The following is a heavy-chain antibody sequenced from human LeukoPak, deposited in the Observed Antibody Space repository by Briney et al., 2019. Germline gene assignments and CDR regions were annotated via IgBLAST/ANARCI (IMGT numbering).Heavy chain of an antibody. D-gene: IGHD3-22*01. V-gene: IGHV4-61*02. CDR2: IYTSGST. J-gene: IGHJ3*02. CDR3: ARDLGFYYDSSGYYHHDAFDI. CDR1: GGSISSGSYY. Sequence: SETLSLTCTVSGGSISSGSYYWSWIRQPAGKGLERIGRIYTSGSTNYNPSLKSRVTISVDTSKNQFSLKLSSVTAADTAVYYCARDLGFYYDSSGYYHHDAFDIWGQGTMVTVSS.